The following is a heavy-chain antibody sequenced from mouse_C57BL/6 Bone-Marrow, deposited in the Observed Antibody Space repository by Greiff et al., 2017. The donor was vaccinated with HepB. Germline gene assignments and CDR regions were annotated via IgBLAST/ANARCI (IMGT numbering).Heavy chain of an antibody. D-gene: IGHD1-1*01. Sequence: VKLVESGPGLVQPSQSLSITCTVSGFSLTSYGVHWVRQSPGKGLEWLGVIWSGGSTDYNAAFISRLSISKDNSKSQVFFKMNSLQADDTAIYYCARTSHYYGSSYWYFDVWGTGTTVTVSS. CDR1: GFSLTSYG. CDR2: IWSGGST. CDR3: ARTSHYYGSSYWYFDV. V-gene: IGHV2-2*01. J-gene: IGHJ1*03.